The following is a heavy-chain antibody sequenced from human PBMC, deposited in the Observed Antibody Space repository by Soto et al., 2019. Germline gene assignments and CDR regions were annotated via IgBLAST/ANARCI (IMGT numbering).Heavy chain of an antibody. V-gene: IGHV4-30-4*01. CDR2: ISHSGKT. J-gene: IGHJ6*02. CDR1: GDSFNNDDYS. CDR3: ARGSTIYGLDV. Sequence: SETLSLTCTVSGDSFNNDDYSWTWIRQPPGKGLEWIGYISHSGKTFSNPSLRSLLTMSVDMTKKHFSLKLRSVTAADTAVYYCARGSTIYGLDVWGQGTTVTAP.